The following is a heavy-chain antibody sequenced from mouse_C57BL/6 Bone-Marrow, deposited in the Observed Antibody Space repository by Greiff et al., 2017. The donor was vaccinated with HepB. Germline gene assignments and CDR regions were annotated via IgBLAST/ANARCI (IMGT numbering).Heavy chain of an antibody. V-gene: IGHV1-64*01. Sequence: QVHVNQPGAELVKPGASVKLSCKASGYTFTSYWMHWVKQRPGQGLEWIGMIHPNSGSTNYNEKFKSKATLTVDKSSSTAYMQLRGVASENSAVYYYAISSSYYFDYWGQGTTLTVSS. D-gene: IGHD1-1*01. CDR3: AISSSYYFDY. J-gene: IGHJ2*01. CDR1: GYTFTSYW. CDR2: IHPNSGST.